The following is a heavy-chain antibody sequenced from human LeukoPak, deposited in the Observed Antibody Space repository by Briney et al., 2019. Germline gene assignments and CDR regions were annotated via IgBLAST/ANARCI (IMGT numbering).Heavy chain of an antibody. J-gene: IGHJ4*02. CDR3: ARRSPNYYFDY. Sequence: PGGSLRLSCAASGFAFSIYGMHWVRQAPGKGLEWVAASWYDGSNKYYADSVKGRFTISSDSSKNMLYLQMNSLRAEDTAVYYCARRSPNYYFDYWGQGTPVTVSS. V-gene: IGHV3-33*01. CDR1: GFAFSIYG. CDR2: SWYDGSNK.